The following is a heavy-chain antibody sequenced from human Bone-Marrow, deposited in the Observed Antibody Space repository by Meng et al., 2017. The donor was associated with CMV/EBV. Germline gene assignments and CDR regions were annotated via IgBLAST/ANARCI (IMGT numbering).Heavy chain of an antibody. CDR1: GFTVSSNY. CDR2: IYSGGST. CDR3: TRGRWDIDY. J-gene: IGHJ4*02. V-gene: IGHV3-53*01. Sequence: GESLKISCAASGFTVSSNYMSWVRQAPGKGLEWVSVIYSGGSTYYADSVKGRFTISRDDSKSIAYLQMNSLKTEDTAVYYCTRGRWDIDYWGQGTLVTVSS. D-gene: IGHD1-26*01.